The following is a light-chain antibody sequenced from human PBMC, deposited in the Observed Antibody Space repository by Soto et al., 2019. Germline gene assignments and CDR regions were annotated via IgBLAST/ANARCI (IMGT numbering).Light chain of an antibody. CDR2: GAS. CDR3: QQYGNSPYT. CDR1: QTISNNY. Sequence: EIVLTQSPATLSLSPGERATLSCRASQTISNNYLAWYRQKPGQAPRLLMYGASKRATAVTDRFSGSGSGTDFTLTISRLEPEDFAVYSCQQYGNSPYTFGQGTKLEIK. V-gene: IGKV3-20*01. J-gene: IGKJ2*01.